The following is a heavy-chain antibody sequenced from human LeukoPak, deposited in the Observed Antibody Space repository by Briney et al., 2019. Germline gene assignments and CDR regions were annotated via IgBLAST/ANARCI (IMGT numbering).Heavy chain of an antibody. CDR2: IVVGSGNT. CDR3: AADVDYDFWSGPSSFDY. Sequence: ASVKVSCKASGYTFTSYAMHWVRQAPGQRLEWIGWIVVGSGNTNYAQKFQERVTITRDMSTSTAYMELSSLRSEDTAVYYCAADVDYDFWSGPSSFDYWGQGTLVTVSS. CDR1: GYTFTSYA. J-gene: IGHJ4*02. D-gene: IGHD3-3*01. V-gene: IGHV1-58*02.